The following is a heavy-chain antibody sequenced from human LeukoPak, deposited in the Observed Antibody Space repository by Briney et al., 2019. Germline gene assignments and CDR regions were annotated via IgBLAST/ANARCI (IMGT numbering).Heavy chain of an antibody. CDR3: ARAVRQLAHFDY. CDR1: GYTFTNYG. D-gene: IGHD6-6*01. J-gene: IGHJ4*02. V-gene: IGHV1-18*01. Sequence: GASVKVSCKASGYTFTNYGISWVRQAPGQGLEWMGWISTYNANTNYAQKLQGRVTMTTDTSTSTAYMELRSLRSDDTAVYYCARAVRQLAHFDYWGQGALVTVSS. CDR2: ISTYNANT.